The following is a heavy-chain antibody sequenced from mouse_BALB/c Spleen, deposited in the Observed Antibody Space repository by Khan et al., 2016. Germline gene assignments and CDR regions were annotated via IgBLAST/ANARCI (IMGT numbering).Heavy chain of an antibody. CDR3: ARYVRDAKDY. V-gene: IGHV3-8*02. CDR2: ISYSGGN. Sequence: EVQLQESGPSLVKPSQTLSLTCSVTVDSITNNYWNWIRKFPGNKLEYMGYISYSGGNYYNPSLKSRISITRDTSKNQYYLPLNSVTTEDTATYHGARYVRDAKDYWGQGTSVTVAS. J-gene: IGHJ4*01. CDR1: VDSITNNY. D-gene: IGHD3-3*01.